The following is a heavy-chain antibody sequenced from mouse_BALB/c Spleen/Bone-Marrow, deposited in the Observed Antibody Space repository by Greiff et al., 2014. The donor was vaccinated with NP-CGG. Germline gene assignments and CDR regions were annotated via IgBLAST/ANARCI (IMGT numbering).Heavy chain of an antibody. CDR3: ARDRTTATLYWYFDV. V-gene: IGHV7-3*02. Sequence: EVKVEESGGGLVQPGGSLRLSCATSGFTFTDYYMSWVRQPPGKALEWLGFIRNKANGYTTEYSASVKGRFTISRDNSQSILYLQMNTLRAGDSATYYCARDRTTATLYWYFDVWGAGTTVTVSS. CDR2: IRNKANGYTT. J-gene: IGHJ1*01. D-gene: IGHD1-2*01. CDR1: GFTFTDYY.